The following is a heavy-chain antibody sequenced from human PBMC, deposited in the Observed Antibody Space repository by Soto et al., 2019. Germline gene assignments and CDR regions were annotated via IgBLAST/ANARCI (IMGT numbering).Heavy chain of an antibody. CDR3: AHRLPGPSGYDV. Sequence: QITLKESGPTLVKPTQTLKLTCTFSGFSLTSGGVGVGWIRQPPGEALEWLALIYWNDEQYYNPSLRNRLTITRDTSKNQVVLTRTNMDPVDTATYYCAHRLPGPSGYDVWGQGTTVTVSS. D-gene: IGHD6-13*01. V-gene: IGHV2-5*01. CDR1: GFSLTSGGVG. CDR2: IYWNDEQ. J-gene: IGHJ6*02.